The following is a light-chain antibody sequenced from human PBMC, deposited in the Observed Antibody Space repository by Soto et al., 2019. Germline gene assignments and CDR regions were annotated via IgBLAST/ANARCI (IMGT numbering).Light chain of an antibody. CDR3: AAWDDRLNVL. J-gene: IGLJ2*01. Sequence: QSVLTQSPSASGTPGQRVTISCSGNTSNIGSNYVSWYQHLPGTAPKLLISRDNPRPSGVPDRFSGSKSGTSASLAISGLRSGDEGDYYCAAWDDRLNVLFGGGTKLTVL. V-gene: IGLV1-47*01. CDR1: TSNIGSNY. CDR2: RDN.